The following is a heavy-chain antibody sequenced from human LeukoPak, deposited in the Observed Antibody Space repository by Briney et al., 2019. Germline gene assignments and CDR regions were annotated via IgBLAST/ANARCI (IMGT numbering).Heavy chain of an antibody. J-gene: IGHJ4*02. CDR2: IYYSGST. D-gene: IGHD4-17*01. V-gene: IGHV4-61*01. Sequence: SGTLSLTCTVSGGSVSSGSYYWSWIRQPPGKGLEWIGYIYYSGSTNYNPSLKSRVTISVDTSKNQFSLKLSSVTAADTAVYYCARRRNDYGLEPFDYWGQGTLVTVSS. CDR1: GGSVSSGSYY. CDR3: ARRRNDYGLEPFDY.